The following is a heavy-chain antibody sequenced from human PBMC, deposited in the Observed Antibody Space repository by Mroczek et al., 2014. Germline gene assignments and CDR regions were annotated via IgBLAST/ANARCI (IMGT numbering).Heavy chain of an antibody. CDR3: ARRGGGSSSPYYYYGMDV. D-gene: IGHD6-6*01. CDR1: GYSFTSYW. J-gene: IGHJ6*02. Sequence: VQLVQSGAEVKKPGESLKISCKGSGYSFTSYWIGWVRQMPGKGLEWMGIIYPGDSDTRYSPSFQGQVTISADKSISTAYLQWSSLKASDTAMYYCARRGGGSSSPYYYYGMDVWGQGTTVTVSS. CDR2: IYPGDSDT. V-gene: IGHV5-51*03.